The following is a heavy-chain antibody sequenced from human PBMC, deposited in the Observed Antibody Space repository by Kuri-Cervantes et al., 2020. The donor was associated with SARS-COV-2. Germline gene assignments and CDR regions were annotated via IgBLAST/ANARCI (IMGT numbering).Heavy chain of an antibody. D-gene: IGHD3-10*01. J-gene: IGHJ3*02. V-gene: IGHV4-4*07. CDR3: AREYGSGSYYVQIDI. CDR1: GGSISSYY. Sequence: GSLRLSCTVSGGSISSYYWSWIRQPAGKGLEWIGRIYTSGSTYYNPSLKSRVTISVDTSKNQFSLKLSSVTAADTAVYYCAREYGSGSYYVQIDIWGQGTMVTVSS. CDR2: IYTSGST.